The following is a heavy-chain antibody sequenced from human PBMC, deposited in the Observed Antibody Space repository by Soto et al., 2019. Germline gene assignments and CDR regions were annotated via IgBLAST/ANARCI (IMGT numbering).Heavy chain of an antibody. J-gene: IGHJ1*01. D-gene: IGHD2-8*01. CDR3: YINGF. V-gene: IGHV4-39*01. CDR1: GDSIRSSSHY. Sequence: QVQLQESGPGLVKPSETLSLTCTVSGDSIRSSSHYWAWNRQPPGKGLEWIGGFYYSGSPYYNPSXKXRFTMSVDTSKNQFSLNLNAVTAADTAVYYCYINGFWGQGTLVTVSS. CDR2: FYYSGSP.